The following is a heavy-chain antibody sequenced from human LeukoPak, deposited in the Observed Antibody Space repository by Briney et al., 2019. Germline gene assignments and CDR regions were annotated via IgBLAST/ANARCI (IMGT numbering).Heavy chain of an antibody. CDR3: SAYYNGRGDY. J-gene: IGHJ4*02. Sequence: GGSLRLSCAASGVTFRNAWMTWVRQAPGGGLGWVGRSISRSGGVTTEYAAPVKGRFTISRDDSRNTVYLQMNSLKIEDTAVYYCSAYYNGRGDYWGQGTLVTVSS. CDR2: SISRSGGVTT. D-gene: IGHD3-10*01. V-gene: IGHV3-15*01. CDR1: GVTFRNAW.